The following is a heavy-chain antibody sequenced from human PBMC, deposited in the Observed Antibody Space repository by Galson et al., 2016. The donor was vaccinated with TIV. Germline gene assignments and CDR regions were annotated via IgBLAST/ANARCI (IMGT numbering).Heavy chain of an antibody. V-gene: IGHV1-2*02. CDR1: GYFFIDNY. CDR2: INPKSGDT. D-gene: IGHD3-10*01. Sequence: SVKVSCKASGYFFIDNYIHWIRQAPGQGLDWMGWINPKSGDTHYAHKFQGRLTLTRDTSSGTAYMELSGLTSDDTTVYYCARPALVWFGDLLGYFDSWGQGTAVTVSS. J-gene: IGHJ3*01. CDR3: ARPALVWFGDLLGYFDS.